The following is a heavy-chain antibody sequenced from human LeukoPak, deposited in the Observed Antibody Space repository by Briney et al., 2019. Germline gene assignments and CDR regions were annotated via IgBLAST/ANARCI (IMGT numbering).Heavy chain of an antibody. D-gene: IGHD3-16*01. J-gene: IGHJ4*02. CDR2: NRGNGET. Sequence: GGSLRLSCAASGLSYSSFAMSWVRQGPPRGLEWVSSNRGNGETFYADSVKGRFTLSSDSSRNTAYFQLNNLRVEDTAIYYCAKASWVSSTDAVRWGQGTLVTVSS. CDR1: GLSYSSFA. V-gene: IGHV3-23*01. CDR3: AKASWVSSTDAVR.